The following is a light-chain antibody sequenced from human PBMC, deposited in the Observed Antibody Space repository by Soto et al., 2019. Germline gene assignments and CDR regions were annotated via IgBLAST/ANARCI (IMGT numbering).Light chain of an antibody. J-gene: IGKJ5*01. CDR2: DAS. CDR3: QQRSNWPPIT. V-gene: IGKV3-11*01. CDR1: QSVSSY. Sequence: EIVLTQSPATLSLSPGERATLSCRASQSVSSYLAWYQQKPGQAPRLLIYDASNRATGIPARFSGSGSATAFTLTISSLAPEDFAVYYWQQRSNWPPITFGQGTRLEIK.